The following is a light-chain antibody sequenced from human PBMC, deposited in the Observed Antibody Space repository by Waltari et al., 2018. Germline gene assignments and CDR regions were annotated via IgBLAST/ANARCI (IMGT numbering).Light chain of an antibody. V-gene: IGLV2-8*01. CDR1: SSDVGGYNY. CDR3: SSYAGSNNWVV. CDR2: EVS. Sequence: QSALTQPPSASGSPGQSVTISCTGTSSDVGGYNYVSWYQQHPGKAPKLMIYEVSKRSSGVPDRFSGSKSGNTASLTVSGLQAEDEADYYCSSYAGSNNWVVFGGGTKLTVL. J-gene: IGLJ2*01.